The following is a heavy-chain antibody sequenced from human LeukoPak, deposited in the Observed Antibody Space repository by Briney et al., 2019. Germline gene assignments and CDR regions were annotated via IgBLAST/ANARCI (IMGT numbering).Heavy chain of an antibody. V-gene: IGHV4-39*01. D-gene: IGHD2-8*01. Sequence: SSETLSLTCIVSGVSMRSASYYWDWIRQPPGKGLEWIGTIYYDGSTSHYTPSLKSRVTMFVDTAKNHFSLNLSSVTAADTAVYYWAGQGGGVALDYWGQGMLVTVSS. CDR2: IYYDGST. CDR3: AGQGGGVALDY. CDR1: GVSMRSASYY. J-gene: IGHJ4*02.